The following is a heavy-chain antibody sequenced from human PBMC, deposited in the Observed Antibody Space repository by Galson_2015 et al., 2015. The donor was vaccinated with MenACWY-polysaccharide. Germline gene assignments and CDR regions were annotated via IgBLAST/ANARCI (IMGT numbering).Heavy chain of an antibody. Sequence: SLRLSCAASGFTFSNYGMQWVRQAPGKGLEWVAVIWFDGNNKFYADSVKGRFTISRDNSKNTLYLQLNSLRADDTAVYYCVRDDLSSHYESRGYFDYWGRGTLVTVSS. CDR3: VRDDLSSHYESRGYFDY. J-gene: IGHJ4*02. D-gene: IGHD3-22*01. V-gene: IGHV3-33*01. CDR1: GFTFSNYG. CDR2: IWFDGNNK.